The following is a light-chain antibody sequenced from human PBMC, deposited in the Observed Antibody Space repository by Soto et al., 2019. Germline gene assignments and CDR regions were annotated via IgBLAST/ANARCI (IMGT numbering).Light chain of an antibody. V-gene: IGLV2-14*03. CDR1: SGDVGAYNF. Sequence: QSVLTQPASVSGSPGQSITFSCTGTSGDVGAYNFVSWYQQHPGKAPKLIVYHVSDRPSGFSSRFSGSKSGNSASLTISGLHAEDEADYYCSSYAGSDTFVFGTGTKVTVL. CDR2: HVS. J-gene: IGLJ1*01. CDR3: SSYAGSDTFV.